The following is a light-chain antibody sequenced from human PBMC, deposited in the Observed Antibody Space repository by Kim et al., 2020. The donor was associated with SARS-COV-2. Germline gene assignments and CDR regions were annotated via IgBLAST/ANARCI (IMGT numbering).Light chain of an antibody. CDR1: NIGDKT. CDR3: QVWDTASDKRV. Sequence: SYELPQPLSVSVATGQTASITCGGHNIGDKTVHXFQNKPGQAPVLVIDYGSDRPTGIPERFSGSNSGNTDTLTITRVEAGEGADYYCQVWDTASDKRVFG. CDR2: YGS. V-gene: IGLV3-21*01. J-gene: IGLJ3*02.